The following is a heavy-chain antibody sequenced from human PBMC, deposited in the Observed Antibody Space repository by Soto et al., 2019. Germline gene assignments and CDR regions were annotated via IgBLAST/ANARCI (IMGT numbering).Heavy chain of an antibody. V-gene: IGHV3-48*01. CDR2: ISSRSKTM. CDR3: AKVLWFGELDDINYYYYYYGMDV. Sequence: GSLRLSCAASGWTFRNYSMNWVRQAPGKGLGWVSYISSRSKTMNYADSVKGRFTISRDNSKNTLYLQMNSLRAEDTAVYYCAKVLWFGELDDINYYYYYYGMDVWGQGTTVTVSS. CDR1: GWTFRNYS. D-gene: IGHD3-10*01. J-gene: IGHJ6*02.